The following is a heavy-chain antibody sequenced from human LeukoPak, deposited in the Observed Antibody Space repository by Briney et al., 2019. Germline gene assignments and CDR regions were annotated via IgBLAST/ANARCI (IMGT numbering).Heavy chain of an antibody. CDR2: ISGSGGST. J-gene: IGHJ3*02. CDR3: AKAHTYYYDSSGPTDAFDI. V-gene: IGHV3-23*01. Sequence: GGSLGLSCAASGFTFSSYAMSWVRQAPGKGLEWVSAISGSGGSTYYADSVKGRFTISRDNSKNTLYLQMNSLRAEDTAVYYCAKAHTYYYDSSGPTDAFDIWGQGTMVTVSS. CDR1: GFTFSSYA. D-gene: IGHD3-22*01.